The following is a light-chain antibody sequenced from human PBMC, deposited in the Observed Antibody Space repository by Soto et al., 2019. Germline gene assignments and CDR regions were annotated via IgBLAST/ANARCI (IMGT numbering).Light chain of an antibody. CDR1: QTVSSSY. CDR2: GAS. J-gene: IGKJ1*01. CDR3: QQYGKTPWT. V-gene: IGKV3-20*01. Sequence: EIVLTQSPGTLSLSPGERATLSCRASQTVSSSYLAWYQQKPGQDPRLLIYGASSRATGIPDRFSGSGSGTDFTLTISRLEPEDFAVYYCQQYGKTPWTFGQGTKVEFK.